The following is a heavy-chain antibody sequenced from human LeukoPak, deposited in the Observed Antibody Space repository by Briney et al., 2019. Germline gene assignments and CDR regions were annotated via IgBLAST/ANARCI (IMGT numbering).Heavy chain of an antibody. D-gene: IGHD2-2*01. J-gene: IGHJ6*03. V-gene: IGHV4-4*07. Sequence: SETLSLTCTVSGGSISSYYWSWIRQPAGKGLEWIGRIYTSGSTNYNPSLKSRVTMSVDTSKNQFSLKLSSVTAADTAVYYCARTPPSVVPAAKRDYYMDVWGKGTTVTVSS. CDR3: ARTPPSVVPAAKRDYYMDV. CDR1: GGSISSYY. CDR2: IYTSGST.